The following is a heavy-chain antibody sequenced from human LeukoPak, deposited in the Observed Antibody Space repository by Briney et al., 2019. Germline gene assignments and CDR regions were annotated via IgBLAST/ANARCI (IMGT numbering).Heavy chain of an antibody. CDR1: GFTFSSYA. CDR3: AKDLPLGYWPRTPLVLNYFDP. CDR2: ISASGGST. D-gene: IGHD2-15*01. J-gene: IGHJ5*02. V-gene: IGHV3-23*01. Sequence: GGSLRLSCAASGFTFSSYAMSRVRQAPGKGLEWVSLISASGGSTYYADSMQGRFTVSRDNSKNTLYLQIDSLRAEDTAVYYCAKDLPLGYWPRTPLVLNYFDPWGQGTLVTVSS.